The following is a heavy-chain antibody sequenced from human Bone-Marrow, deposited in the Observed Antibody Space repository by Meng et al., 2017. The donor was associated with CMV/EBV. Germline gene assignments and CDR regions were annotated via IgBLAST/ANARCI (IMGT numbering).Heavy chain of an antibody. CDR3: ASSPSYYLRDAFDI. CDR2: FDPEDGET. CDR1: GYTLTELS. V-gene: IGHV1-24*01. J-gene: IGHJ3*02. D-gene: IGHD3-10*01. Sequence: ASVKVSCKVSGYTLTELSRHWVRQAPGKGLEWMGGFDPEDGETIYAQKFQGRVTMTEDTSTDIAYMELSSLRSEDTALYYCASSPSYYLRDAFDIWGQGTMVTVSS.